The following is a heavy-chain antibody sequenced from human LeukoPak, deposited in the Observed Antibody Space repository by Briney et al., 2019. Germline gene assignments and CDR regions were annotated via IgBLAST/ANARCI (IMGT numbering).Heavy chain of an antibody. CDR2: MNPNSGNT. Sequence: GASVNVSCKASGYTFTSYDINWVRQATGQGLEWMGWMNPNSGNTGYAQKFQGRVTMTRNTSISTAYMELSSLRSEDTAVYYCASYDYVWGSYPNWGQGTLVTVSS. J-gene: IGHJ4*02. D-gene: IGHD3-16*02. V-gene: IGHV1-8*01. CDR3: ASYDYVWGSYPN. CDR1: GYTFTSYD.